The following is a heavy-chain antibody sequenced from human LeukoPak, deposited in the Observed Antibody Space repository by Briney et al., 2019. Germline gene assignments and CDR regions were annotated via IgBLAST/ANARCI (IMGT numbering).Heavy chain of an antibody. CDR3: ARSGYCSSTSCYTDFDY. J-gene: IGHJ4*02. V-gene: IGHV1-69*05. D-gene: IGHD2-2*02. CDR2: IIPIFGTA. Sequence: GASVKVSCKASGGTFSSYAISWVRQAPGQGLEWMGEIIPIFGTANYAQKFQGRVTITTDESTSTAYMELSSLRSEDTAVYYCARSGYCSSTSCYTDFDYWGQGTLVTVSS. CDR1: GGTFSSYA.